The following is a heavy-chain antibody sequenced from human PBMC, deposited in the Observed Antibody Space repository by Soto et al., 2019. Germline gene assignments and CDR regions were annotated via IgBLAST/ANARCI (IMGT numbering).Heavy chain of an antibody. CDR2: TYYRSKWHY. V-gene: IGHV6-1*01. D-gene: IGHD3-10*01. CDR1: GGSVSNHLVA. Sequence: QTLSLTCAICGGSVSNHLVAWNLVRQSPSRGLEWLGRTYYRSKWHYDYAPSVRSRITINPDTSKNHFSLQLNSVSPEDAAVYYCARTLRGRGVKYFDDWGQGTLVTVSS. J-gene: IGHJ4*02. CDR3: ARTLRGRGVKYFDD.